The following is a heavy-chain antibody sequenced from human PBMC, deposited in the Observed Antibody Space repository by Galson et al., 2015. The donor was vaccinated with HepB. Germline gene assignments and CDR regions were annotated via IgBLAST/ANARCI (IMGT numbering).Heavy chain of an antibody. D-gene: IGHD1-7*01. J-gene: IGHJ4*02. V-gene: IGHV1-46*01. CDR3: ARGTGTTLPFDY. CDR2: INPSGNTT. Sequence: SVKVSCKASGYTFTGYYIHWVRQAPGQGLEWMGIINPSGNTTSYAQKFQGRVTMTRDTSTSTVYMELSSLRSDDTAVYFCARGTGTTLPFDYWGQGTLVTVSS. CDR1: GYTFTGYY.